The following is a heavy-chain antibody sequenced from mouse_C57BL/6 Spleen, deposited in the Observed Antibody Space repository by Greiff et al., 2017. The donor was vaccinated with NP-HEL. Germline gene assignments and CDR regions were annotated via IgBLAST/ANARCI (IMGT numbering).Heavy chain of an antibody. J-gene: IGHJ2*01. CDR2: IDPSDSYT. D-gene: IGHD1-1*01. CDR1: GYTFTSYW. CDR3: ASSSYSQNY. Sequence: QVQLKQPGAELVKPGASVKLSCKASGYTFTSYWMQWVKQRPGQGLEWIGEIDPSDSYTNYNQKFKGKATLTVDTSSSTAYMQLSSLTSEDSAVYYCASSSYSQNYWGQGTTLTVSS. V-gene: IGHV1-50*01.